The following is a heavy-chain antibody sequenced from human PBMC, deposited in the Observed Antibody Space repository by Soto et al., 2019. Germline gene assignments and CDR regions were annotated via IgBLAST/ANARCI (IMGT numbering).Heavy chain of an antibody. V-gene: IGHV3-33*01. D-gene: IGHD3-3*01. CDR3: ARARNYYDFWSGYYPQKYYYYYYGMDV. CDR2: IWYDGSNK. CDR1: GFTFSSYG. J-gene: IGHJ6*02. Sequence: LRLSCAASGFTFSSYGMHWVRQAPGKGLEWVAVIWYDGSNKYYADSVKGRFTISRDNSKNTLYLQMNSLRAEDTAVYYCARARNYYDFWSGYYPQKYYYYYYGMDVWGQGTTVTVSS.